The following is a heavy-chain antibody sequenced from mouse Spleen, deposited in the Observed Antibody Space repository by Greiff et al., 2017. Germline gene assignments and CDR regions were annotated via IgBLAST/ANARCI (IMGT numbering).Heavy chain of an antibody. V-gene: IGHV1-26*01. CDR2: INPNNGGT. CDR1: GYTFTDYY. Sequence: VQLQQSGPELVKPGASVKISCKASGYTFTDYYMNWVKQSHGKSLEWIGDINPNNGGTSYNQKFKGKATLTVDKSSSTAYMELRSLTSEDSAVYYCARYYRYEDYWGQGTTLTVSS. D-gene: IGHD2-14*01. CDR3: ARYYRYEDY. J-gene: IGHJ2*01.